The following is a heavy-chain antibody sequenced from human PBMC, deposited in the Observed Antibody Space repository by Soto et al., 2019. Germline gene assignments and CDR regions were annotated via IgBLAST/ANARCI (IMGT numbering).Heavy chain of an antibody. CDR2: ISWNSGSI. CDR1: GFTFDDYA. J-gene: IGHJ4*02. V-gene: IGHV3-9*01. CDR3: AKDYGSSWCYFDY. Sequence: EVQLVESGGGLVQPGRSLRLSCAASGFTFDDYAMHWVRQAPGKGLEWVSGISWNSGSIGYADSVKGRFTISRDNAKNSLYLQMNSLRAEDTALYYCAKDYGSSWCYFDYWGQGTLVTVSS. D-gene: IGHD6-13*01.